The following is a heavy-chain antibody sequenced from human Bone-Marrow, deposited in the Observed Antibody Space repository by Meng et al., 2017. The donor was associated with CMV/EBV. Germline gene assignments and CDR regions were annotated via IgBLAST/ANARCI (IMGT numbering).Heavy chain of an antibody. V-gene: IGHV3-53*01. Sequence: GESLKISYAASGFTVSSNYMSWVRQAPGRGLEWVSVIYSGGSTYYADSVKGRFTISRDNSKNTLYLQMNSLRAEDTAVYYCASTMIPSWGQGTLVTVSS. CDR2: IYSGGST. CDR3: ASTMIPS. J-gene: IGHJ5*02. D-gene: IGHD3-22*01. CDR1: GFTVSSNY.